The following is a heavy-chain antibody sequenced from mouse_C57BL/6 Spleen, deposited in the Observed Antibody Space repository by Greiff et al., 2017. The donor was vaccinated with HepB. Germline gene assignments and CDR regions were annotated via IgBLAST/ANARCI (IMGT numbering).Heavy chain of an antibody. CDR1: GYTFTSYW. Sequence: VQLQQPGTELVKPGASVKLSCKASGYTFTSYWMHWVKQRPGQGLEWIGNINPSNGGTNYNEKFKSKATLTVDKSSSTAYMQLSSLTSEDSAVYYCARSRGNYYGSSDDAMDDWGQGTSVTVSS. J-gene: IGHJ4*01. CDR3: ARSRGNYYGSSDDAMDD. V-gene: IGHV1-53*01. D-gene: IGHD1-1*01. CDR2: INPSNGGT.